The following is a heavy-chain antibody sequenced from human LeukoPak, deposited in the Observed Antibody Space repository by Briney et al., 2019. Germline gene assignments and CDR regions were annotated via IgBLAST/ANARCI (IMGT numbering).Heavy chain of an antibody. Sequence: GGSLRLSCEASGFTFSAYAMTWVRQAPGKGLEWVSSIGSDNKPHYSESVKGRFAISRDNSKNTLFLQLHNLRVEDTALYYCARDLHYYMAMDVWGQGTTVTVSS. D-gene: IGHD1-26*01. J-gene: IGHJ6*02. V-gene: IGHV3-23*01. CDR3: ARDLHYYMAMDV. CDR2: IGSDNKP. CDR1: GFTFSAYA.